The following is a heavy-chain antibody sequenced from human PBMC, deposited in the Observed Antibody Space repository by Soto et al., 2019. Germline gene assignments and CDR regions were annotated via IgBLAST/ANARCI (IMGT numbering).Heavy chain of an antibody. D-gene: IGHD5-12*01. CDR2: IYYSGST. CDR1: GGSISSGGYY. V-gene: IGHV4-61*08. J-gene: IGHJ4*02. Sequence: SETLSLTCTVSGGSISSGGYYWSWIRQHPGKGLEWIGYIYYSGSTNYNPSLKSRVTISVDTSKNQFSLKLSSVTAADTAVYYCARQGAGGYDLRYYFDYWGQGTLVTVSS. CDR3: ARQGAGGYDLRYYFDY.